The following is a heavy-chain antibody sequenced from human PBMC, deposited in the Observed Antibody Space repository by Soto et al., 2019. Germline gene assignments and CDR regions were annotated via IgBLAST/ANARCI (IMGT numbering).Heavy chain of an antibody. CDR3: ARDGASGSGWYYYYGMDV. D-gene: IGHD6-19*01. CDR2: INPSGGST. V-gene: IGHV1-46*01. CDR1: GYTFTSYY. Sequence: ASVKVSCKASGYTFTSYYMHCVRQAPGQGLEWMGIINPSGGSTSYAQKFQGRVTMTRDTSTSTVYMELSSLRSEDTAVYYCARDGASGSGWYYYYGMDVWGKGTTVTVSS. J-gene: IGHJ6*04.